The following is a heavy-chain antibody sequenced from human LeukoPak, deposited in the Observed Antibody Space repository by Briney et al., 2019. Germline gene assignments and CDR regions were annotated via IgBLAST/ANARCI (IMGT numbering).Heavy chain of an antibody. CDR3: ARNVGWYSHDS. V-gene: IGHV4-59*08. CDR2: IYGSGST. CDR1: GDSLSSHY. J-gene: IGHJ4*02. Sequence: SETLSLTCTVSGDSLSSHYWSWIRQPLGKGLEWIGYIYGSGSTHYDPSLRSRVTISEDTSKNQFSLKLTSVTAADTAVYYCARNVGWYSHDSWGQGTLVTVSS. D-gene: IGHD6-19*01.